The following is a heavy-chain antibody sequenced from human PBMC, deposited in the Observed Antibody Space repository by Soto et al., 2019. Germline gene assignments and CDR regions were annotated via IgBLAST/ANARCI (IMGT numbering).Heavy chain of an antibody. CDR2: ISGSTGNT. V-gene: IGHV3-23*01. J-gene: IGHJ4*02. CDR3: AKDLGELLFDYFDY. CDR1: GFTFSSYS. Sequence: GGSLRLSCAASGFTFSSYSMNLVRQAPGKGLEWVSTISGSTGNTYYADSVKGRFTISRDNSKNTLYLQMNSLRAEDTAVYYCAKDLGELLFDYFDYWGQGTLVTVSS. D-gene: IGHD3-10*01.